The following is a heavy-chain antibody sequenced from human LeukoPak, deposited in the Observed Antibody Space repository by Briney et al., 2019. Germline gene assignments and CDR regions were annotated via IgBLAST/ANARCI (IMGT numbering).Heavy chain of an antibody. CDR3: TTAPTGTADYYYYYGMDV. Sequence: GGSLRLSCAASGFTFSNAWTSWVRQAPGKGLEWVGRIKSKTDGGTTDYAAPVKGRSTISRDDSKNTLYLQMNSLKTEDTAVYYCTTAPTGTADYYYYYGMDVWGQGTTVTVSS. V-gene: IGHV3-15*01. J-gene: IGHJ6*02. D-gene: IGHD1-1*01. CDR2: IKSKTDGGTT. CDR1: GFTFSNAW.